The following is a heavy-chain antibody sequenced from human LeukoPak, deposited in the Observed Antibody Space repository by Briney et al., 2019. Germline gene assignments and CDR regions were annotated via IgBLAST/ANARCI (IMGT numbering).Heavy chain of an antibody. CDR3: ARGGYSGPLPSYYFDY. CDR1: GFTFSSYA. Sequence: GGSLRLSCAASGFTFSSYAMSWVRQAPGKGLEWVSAISGSGGSTYYADSVKGRFTISRDNSKNTLYLQMNSLRAEDTAVYYCARGGYSGPLPSYYFDYWGQGTLVTVSS. J-gene: IGHJ4*02. CDR2: ISGSGGST. D-gene: IGHD5-12*01. V-gene: IGHV3-23*01.